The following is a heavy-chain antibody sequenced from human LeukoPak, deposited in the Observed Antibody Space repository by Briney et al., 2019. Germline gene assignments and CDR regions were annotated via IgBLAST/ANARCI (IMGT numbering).Heavy chain of an antibody. D-gene: IGHD6-19*01. CDR3: ARENLAVDTFDI. CDR1: GGSISSYS. J-gene: IGHJ3*02. CDR2: IYHSGST. V-gene: IGHV4-30-2*01. Sequence: SETLSLTCTVSGGSISSYSWSWIRQPPGKGLEWIGYIYHSGSTYYNPSLKSRVTISVDRSKNQFSLKLSSVTAADTAVYYCARENLAVDTFDIWGQGTMVTVSS.